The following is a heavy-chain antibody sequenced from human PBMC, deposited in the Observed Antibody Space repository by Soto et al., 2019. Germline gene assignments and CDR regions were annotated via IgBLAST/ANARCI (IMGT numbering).Heavy chain of an antibody. V-gene: IGHV1-69*01. CDR3: ARDGRGSGYYNHYYYCGMDV. J-gene: IGHJ6*02. CDR1: GGTFSSYA. Sequence: QVQLVQSGAEVKKPGSSVKVSCKASGGTFSSYAISWVRQAPGQGLEWMGGIIPIFGTANYAQKFQGRVTITADESTSTAYMELSSLRSEDTAVYYCARDGRGSGYYNHYYYCGMDVWGQGTTVTVSS. D-gene: IGHD3-3*01. CDR2: IIPIFGTA.